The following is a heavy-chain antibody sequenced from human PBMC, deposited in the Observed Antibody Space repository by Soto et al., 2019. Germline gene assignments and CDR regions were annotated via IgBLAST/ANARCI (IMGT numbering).Heavy chain of an antibody. CDR3: GRDIVVVPADYGMDV. V-gene: IGHV1-3*01. D-gene: IGHD2-2*01. J-gene: IGHJ6*02. CDR1: GYTFTSYA. CDR2: INAGNGNT. Sequence: ASVKVSCKASGYTFTSYAMHWVRQAPGQRLEWMGWINAGNGNTKYSQKFQGRVTITRDTSASTAYMELSSLRSEDTAVYYCGRDIVVVPADYGMDVWGQGTTVTVSS.